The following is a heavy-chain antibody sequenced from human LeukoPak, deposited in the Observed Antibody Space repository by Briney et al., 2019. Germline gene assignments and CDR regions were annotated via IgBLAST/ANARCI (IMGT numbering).Heavy chain of an antibody. CDR2: ISASNGNT. CDR3: ARDRAVVVIAAPAY. V-gene: IGHV1-18*01. CDR1: DDTFSNYG. Sequence: ASVKVSCKGFDDTFSNYGVSGVRQAPGQGLEWMGWISASNGNTKYAQNFQGRITMTTDTSTSTAYMELRGLRSDDTAVYYCARDRAVVVIAAPAYWGQGTLVIVSS. J-gene: IGHJ4*02. D-gene: IGHD2-15*01.